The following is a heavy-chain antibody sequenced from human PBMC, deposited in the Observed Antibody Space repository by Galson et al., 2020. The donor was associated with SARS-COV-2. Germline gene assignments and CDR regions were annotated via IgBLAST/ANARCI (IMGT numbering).Heavy chain of an antibody. D-gene: IGHD2-2*01. V-gene: IGHV3-23*01. J-gene: IGHJ6*02. CDR2: ISGSGGST. CDR1: GFAFSTYA. Sequence: TGGSLRLSCAASGFAFSTYALSWVRQAPGKGLEWVSAISGSGGSTYYADSVKGRFTISRDNSKNTLYLQMNSLRAEDTAVYYCAKVVVPGRDYYYYGMDVWGQGTTVTVSS. CDR3: AKVVVPGRDYYYYGMDV.